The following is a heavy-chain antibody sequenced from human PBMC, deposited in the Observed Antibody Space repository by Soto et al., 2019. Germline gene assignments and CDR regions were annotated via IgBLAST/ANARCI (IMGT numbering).Heavy chain of an antibody. Sequence: QVLLQEPGPGQVRPSETLSLTCIVSGGSVGSGAYYWSWIRQPPGSALEWIGYIQYSGDTNYNSSLKSRVTISVDRSRNRFSLKLKSVTAADTAFYYCARHDYADRTFDLWGQGTKVTVSS. CDR3: ARHDYADRTFDL. J-gene: IGHJ3*01. D-gene: IGHD5-12*01. V-gene: IGHV4-61*08. CDR2: IQYSGDT. CDR1: GGSVGSGAYY.